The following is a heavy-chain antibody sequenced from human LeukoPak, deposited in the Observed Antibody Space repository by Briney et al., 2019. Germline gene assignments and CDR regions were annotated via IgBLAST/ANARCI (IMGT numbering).Heavy chain of an antibody. D-gene: IGHD3-9*01. J-gene: IGHJ6*02. CDR2: ISSSSSYI. Sequence: GGSLRLSCAASGFTFSSYSMNWVRQAPGKGLEWVSSISSSSSYIYYADSVKGGFTISRDNAKNSLYLQMNSLRAEDTAVYYCARDLDDILTGYTGGFYYGMDVWGQGTTVTVPS. CDR1: GFTFSSYS. CDR3: ARDLDDILTGYTGGFYYGMDV. V-gene: IGHV3-21*01.